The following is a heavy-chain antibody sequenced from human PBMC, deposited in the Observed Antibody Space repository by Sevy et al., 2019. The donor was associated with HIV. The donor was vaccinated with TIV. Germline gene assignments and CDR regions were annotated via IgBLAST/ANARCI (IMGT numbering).Heavy chain of an antibody. D-gene: IGHD3-10*01. CDR1: GFTFDDYA. CDR3: ANDMGSGPWDYYGSVSYTDY. V-gene: IGHV3-9*01. Sequence: GGSLRLSCAASGFTFDDYAMHWVRQAPGKGLEWVSGISWSSGSIGYADSVKGRFTISRDNAKNSLYLQMNSLRAEDTALYYCANDMGSGPWDYYGSVSYTDYWGQGTLVTVSS. CDR2: ISWSSGSI. J-gene: IGHJ4*02.